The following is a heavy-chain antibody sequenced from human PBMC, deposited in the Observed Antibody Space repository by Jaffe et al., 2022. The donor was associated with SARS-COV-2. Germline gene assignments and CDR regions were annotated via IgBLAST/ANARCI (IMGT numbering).Heavy chain of an antibody. CDR3: ARDYGDYGPRLDY. CDR2: IYRDGTT. D-gene: IGHD4-17*01. J-gene: IGHJ4*02. Sequence: EVQLVESGGNLVQPGGSVRLSCAASGFTVSSNYMSWVRQAPGKGLEWVSVIYRDGTTYYADSVKGRFTISRDNFKNTVYLQMNTLRVEDTAVYYCARDYGDYGPRLDYWGQGTLVTVSS. V-gene: IGHV3-66*02. CDR1: GFTVSSNY.